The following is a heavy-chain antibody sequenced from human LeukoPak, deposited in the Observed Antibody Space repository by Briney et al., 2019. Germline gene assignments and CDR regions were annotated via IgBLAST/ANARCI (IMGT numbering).Heavy chain of an antibody. V-gene: IGHV4-4*07. D-gene: IGHD2-21*02. J-gene: IGHJ3*02. CDR3: ARGTAYCGGDCYVGAFDI. CDR2: ISTSGST. Sequence: SETLSLTCTVSGGSISSYYWNWIRQPAGKGLEWIGRISTSGSTNYNPSLKGRCTLSVDTSTNQFSLKLPSMTAAETAVYYCARGTAYCGGDCYVGAFDIWGQGTMVTVSS. CDR1: GGSISSYY.